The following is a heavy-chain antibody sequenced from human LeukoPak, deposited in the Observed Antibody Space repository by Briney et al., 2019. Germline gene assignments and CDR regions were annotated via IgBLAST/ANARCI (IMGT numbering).Heavy chain of an antibody. CDR1: GFTFSDHY. CDR2: IYSGGST. J-gene: IGHJ3*02. V-gene: IGHV3-53*01. Sequence: GGSLRLSCAASGFTFSDHYMDWVRQAPGKGLEWVSVIYSGGSTYYADSVKGRFTISRDNSKNTLYLQMNSLRAEDTAVYYCARFYAFDIWGQGTMVTVS. CDR3: ARFYAFDI.